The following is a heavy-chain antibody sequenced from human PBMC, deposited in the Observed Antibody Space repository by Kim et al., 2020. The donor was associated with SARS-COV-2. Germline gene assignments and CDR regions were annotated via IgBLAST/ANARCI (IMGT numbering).Heavy chain of an antibody. Sequence: VDSVKGRLPVSEDNAKNSLYLQMNSLRAEDTAVYYCARDYSSSSGRAADYWGQGTLVTVSS. J-gene: IGHJ4*02. D-gene: IGHD6-6*01. CDR3: ARDYSSSSGRAADY. V-gene: IGHV3-7*01.